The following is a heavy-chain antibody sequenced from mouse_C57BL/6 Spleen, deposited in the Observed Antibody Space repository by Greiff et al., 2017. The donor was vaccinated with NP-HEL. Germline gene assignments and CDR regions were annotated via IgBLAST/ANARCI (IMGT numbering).Heavy chain of an antibody. CDR3: ASRDYDEGGSWFAY. J-gene: IGHJ3*01. CDR1: GFTFSDYG. D-gene: IGHD2-4*01. Sequence: EVKVVESGGGLVQPGGSLKLSCAASGFTFSDYGMHWVRQAPEKGLEWVAYISSGSSTIYYADTVKGRFTISRDTAKNTLCLQMTSLRAEDTAMYYCASRDYDEGGSWFAYWGQGTLVTVSA. V-gene: IGHV5-17*01. CDR2: ISSGSSTI.